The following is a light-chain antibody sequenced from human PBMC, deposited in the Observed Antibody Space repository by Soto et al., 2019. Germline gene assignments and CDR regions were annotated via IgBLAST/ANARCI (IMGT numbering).Light chain of an antibody. CDR3: QQYNSYCT. J-gene: IGKJ1*01. CDR1: QSISSY. CDR2: AAS. Sequence: DMEMSGSPSSRSASVGDRVTITCRAGQSISSYLNWYQQKPGKAPKLLIYAASSLQSGVPSRFSGSGSGTEFTLTISSLQPDDFATYYCQQYNSYCTFGQGTKVDI. V-gene: IGKV1-5*01.